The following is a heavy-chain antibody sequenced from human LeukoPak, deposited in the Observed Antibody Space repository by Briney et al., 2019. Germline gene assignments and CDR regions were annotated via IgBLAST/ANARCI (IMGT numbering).Heavy chain of an antibody. D-gene: IGHD3-9*01. V-gene: IGHV1-8*01. J-gene: IGHJ4*02. CDR2: MNPNSGNT. CDR1: GYTFTSYD. Sequence: ASVKVSCKASGYTFTSYDINWVRQATGQGLEWMGWMNPNSGNTGYAQKFQGRVTMTRNTSISTAYMELSSLRSEDTAVYYCARGRDISTAYHYSGERTLGTVSS. CDR3: ARGRDISTAYHY.